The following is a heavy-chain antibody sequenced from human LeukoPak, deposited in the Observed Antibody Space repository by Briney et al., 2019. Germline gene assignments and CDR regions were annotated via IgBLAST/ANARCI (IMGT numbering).Heavy chain of an antibody. CDR3: ARDVPSDC. J-gene: IGHJ4*02. CDR1: GGSISSSSYY. V-gene: IGHV4-39*07. CDR2: IFYSGST. Sequence: SETLSLTCTVSGGSISSSSYYWGWIRQPPGKGLEWIGSIFYSGSTYYNPSLKSRVTISVDTSKNQFSLKLSSVTAADTAVYYCARDVPSDCWGQGTLVTVSS.